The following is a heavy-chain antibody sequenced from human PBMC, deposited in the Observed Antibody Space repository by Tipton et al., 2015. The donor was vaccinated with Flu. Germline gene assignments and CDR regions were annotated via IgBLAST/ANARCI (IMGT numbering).Heavy chain of an antibody. J-gene: IGHJ4*02. V-gene: IGHV3-53*01. Sequence: QLVQSGGGLIQPGGSLRLSCAASGFSVSSNYMSWVRQAPGKGLEWFSVIYSDDSANYADSVKGRFTVSRDNSKNTLYLQMNSLRAEDTALYYCACTYDNRGFYYWGQGTLVTVSS. D-gene: IGHD3-22*01. CDR2: IYSDDSA. CDR1: GFSVSSNY. CDR3: ACTYDNRGFYY.